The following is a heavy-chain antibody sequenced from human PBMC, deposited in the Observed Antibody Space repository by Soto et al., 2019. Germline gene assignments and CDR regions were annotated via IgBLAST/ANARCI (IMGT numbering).Heavy chain of an antibody. J-gene: IGHJ4*02. V-gene: IGHV1-18*01. CDR2: ISAYNGNT. CDR1: GYTFTSYG. Sequence: QVQLVQSGAEVKKPGASVKVSCKTSGYTFTSYGINWVRQAPGQGLEWMGWISAYNGNTHYAQKVQGRVNMTTDTSTSTAYMELRSLRSDDTAVYYCARVQSGYDFAYWGQGTLVTVSS. CDR3: ARVQSGYDFAY. D-gene: IGHD5-12*01.